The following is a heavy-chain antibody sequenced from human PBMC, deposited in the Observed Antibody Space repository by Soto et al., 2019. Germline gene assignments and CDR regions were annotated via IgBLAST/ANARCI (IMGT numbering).Heavy chain of an antibody. CDR2: IYHSGST. J-gene: IGHJ5*02. Sequence: QLQLQESGSGLVKPSQTLSLTCAVSGGSISRGGYAWSWLRQPPGKGLEWIGYIYHSGSTYYKPSLKSRGTASVDMSKNQCTLKLSSVTAADTAVYYCARVPDRWGQGTLVNVSS. V-gene: IGHV4-30-2*01. D-gene: IGHD2-2*01. CDR3: ARVPDR. CDR1: GGSISRGGYA.